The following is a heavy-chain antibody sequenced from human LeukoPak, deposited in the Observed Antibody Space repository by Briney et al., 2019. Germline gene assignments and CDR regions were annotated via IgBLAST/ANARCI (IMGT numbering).Heavy chain of an antibody. V-gene: IGHV3-23*01. CDR3: ASGAGGLRYIALPNDAFDI. CDR2: ISGSGGST. D-gene: IGHD3-16*02. CDR1: GFTFSSYA. J-gene: IGHJ3*02. Sequence: PGGSLRLSCAASGFTFSSYAMSWVRQAPGKGLEWVSAISGSGGSTYYADSVKGRFTISRDNSKNTLYLQMNSLRAEDTAVYYCASGAGGLRYIALPNDAFDIWGQGTMVTVSS.